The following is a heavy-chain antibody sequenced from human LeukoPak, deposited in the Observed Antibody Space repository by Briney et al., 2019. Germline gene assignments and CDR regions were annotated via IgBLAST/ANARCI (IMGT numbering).Heavy chain of an antibody. D-gene: IGHD3-10*01. Sequence: GGSLRLSCAASGFTFSSYSMNWVRQAPGKGLEWVSYISSSSSTIYYADSVKGRFTISRDNAKNSLYLQMNSLRAEDTAVYYCARPPTAHLGDLLWIDYWGQGTLVTVSS. CDR3: ARPPTAHLGDLLWIDY. CDR1: GFTFSSYS. CDR2: ISSSSSTI. V-gene: IGHV3-48*01. J-gene: IGHJ4*02.